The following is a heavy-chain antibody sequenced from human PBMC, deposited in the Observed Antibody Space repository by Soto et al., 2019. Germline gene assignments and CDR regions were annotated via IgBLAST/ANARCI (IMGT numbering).Heavy chain of an antibody. CDR2: IRWDGGST. Sequence: EVQLVESGGVVVQPGGSLRLSCAASGFTFDDYTMHWVRQAPGKGLEWVSLIRWDGGSTYYADSVKGRFTISRDNSKNSLYLQMNSLRTEDTALYYCATEEDIVATSEQYYYYGMDVWGQGTTVTVSS. CDR1: GFTFDDYT. V-gene: IGHV3-43*01. J-gene: IGHJ6*02. CDR3: ATEEDIVATSEQYYYYGMDV. D-gene: IGHD5-12*01.